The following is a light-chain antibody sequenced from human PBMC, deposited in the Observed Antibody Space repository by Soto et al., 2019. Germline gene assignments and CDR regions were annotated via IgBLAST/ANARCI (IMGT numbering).Light chain of an antibody. CDR1: QSISTW. J-gene: IGKJ4*01. CDR3: QQYNTCPLT. Sequence: DIQMTQSPSTLSASVGDRVTITCRASQSISTWLAWYQQKPGKAPKLLIYKASSLEGGVPSRFGGSGSGTLFNITISSLHPDDFATYYCQQYNTCPLTFGGGTKVDIK. V-gene: IGKV1-5*03. CDR2: KAS.